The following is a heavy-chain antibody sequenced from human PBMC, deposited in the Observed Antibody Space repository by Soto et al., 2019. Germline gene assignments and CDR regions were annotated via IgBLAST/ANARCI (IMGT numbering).Heavy chain of an antibody. J-gene: IGHJ6*03. CDR3: ARGGISHWAYFYYMDV. Sequence: SETLSLTCTVSGGSISSYYWSWIRQPPGKGLEWIGYIYYRGSTNYNPSLKSRVTMSVDTSKNQFSLTLNSVTAADTATYYCARGGISHWAYFYYMDVWDRGTTVTVS. V-gene: IGHV4-59*12. CDR1: GGSISSYY. CDR2: IYYRGST. D-gene: IGHD2-21*01.